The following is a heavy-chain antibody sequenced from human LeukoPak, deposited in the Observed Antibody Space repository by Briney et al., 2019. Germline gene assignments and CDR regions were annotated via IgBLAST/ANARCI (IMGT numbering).Heavy chain of an antibody. V-gene: IGHV1-2*02. CDR1: GYTFTGYY. CDR3: ARAGTEAAAGTRFMDV. Sequence: GASVKVSCKASGYTFTGYYMHWVRQAPGQGLEWMGWINPNSGGTNYAQKFQGRVTMTRDTSISTAYMELSRLRSDDTAVYYYARAGTEAAAGTRFMDVWGKGTTVTVSS. J-gene: IGHJ6*03. D-gene: IGHD6-13*01. CDR2: INPNSGGT.